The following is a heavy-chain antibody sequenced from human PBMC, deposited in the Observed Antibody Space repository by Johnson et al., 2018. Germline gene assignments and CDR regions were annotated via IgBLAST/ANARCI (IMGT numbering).Heavy chain of an antibody. CDR2: TYYRSSWHN. V-gene: IGHV6-1*01. Sequence: QVQLQESGPGLVKPSQTLSLTCAISGDSVSSTSVTWNWIRQSPSRGLEWLGRTYYRSSWHNDYAVSVKSRITFTSDTSKNQFSLRLNSVSPEDTAVYYCARMIVGGPYHMDVWGNGTTVTVSS. J-gene: IGHJ6*03. CDR3: ARMIVGGPYHMDV. D-gene: IGHD1-26*01. CDR1: GDSVSSTSVT.